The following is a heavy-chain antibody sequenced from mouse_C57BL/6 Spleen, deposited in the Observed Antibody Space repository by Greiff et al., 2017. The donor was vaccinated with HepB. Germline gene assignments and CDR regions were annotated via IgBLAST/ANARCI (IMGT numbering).Heavy chain of an antibody. CDR1: GFTFSNYW. CDR2: IRLKSDNYAT. V-gene: IGHV6-3*01. CDR3: TGGYYDYDWFAY. J-gene: IGHJ3*01. D-gene: IGHD2-4*01. Sequence: EVKVVESGGGLVQPGGSMKLSCVASGFTFSNYWMNWVRQSPEKGLEWVAQIRLKSDNYATHYAESVKGRFTISRDDSKSSVYLQMNNLRAEDTGIYYCTGGYYDYDWFAYWGQGTLVTVSA.